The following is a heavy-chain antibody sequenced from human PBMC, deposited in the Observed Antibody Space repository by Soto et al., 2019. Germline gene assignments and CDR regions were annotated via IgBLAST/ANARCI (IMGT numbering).Heavy chain of an antibody. CDR2: IIPIFGTA. D-gene: IGHD3-3*01. V-gene: IGHV1-69*13. CDR1: GGTFSSYA. Sequence: GASVKVSCKASGGTFSSYAISWVRQAPGQGLEWMGGIIPIFGTANYAQKFQGRVTITADESTSTAYMELSSLRSEDTAVYHCARVDLGQTDFWSGYYHVLVNSGMDVWGQGTTVTVSS. CDR3: ARVDLGQTDFWSGYYHVLVNSGMDV. J-gene: IGHJ6*02.